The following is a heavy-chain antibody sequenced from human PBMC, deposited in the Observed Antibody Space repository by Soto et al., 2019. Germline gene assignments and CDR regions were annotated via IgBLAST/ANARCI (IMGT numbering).Heavy chain of an antibody. CDR1: GFTFSSDA. V-gene: IGHV3-23*01. CDR3: AKARSGYYAYYYYGMDV. D-gene: IGHD3-3*01. CDR2: ISGSGGST. J-gene: IGHJ6*02. Sequence: GGSLRLSCAASGFTFSSDAMSWVRQAPGKGLEWVSAISGSGGSTYYADSVKGRFTISRDNSKNTLYLQMNSLRAEDTAVYYCAKARSGYYAYYYYGMDVWGQGTTVTVSS.